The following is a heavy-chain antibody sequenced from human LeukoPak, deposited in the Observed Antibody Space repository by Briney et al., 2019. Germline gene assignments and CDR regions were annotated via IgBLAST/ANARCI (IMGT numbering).Heavy chain of an antibody. CDR1: GGSIGSYY. CDR3: ARGGSGYALNWFDP. D-gene: IGHD5-12*01. Sequence: PTETLPLTCTVSGGSIGSYYWSWIRQPPGKGLEWIGYISYSGSTNYNPSLKSRVTISVDTSKNQFSLKLSSVTAADTAVYYCARGGSGYALNWFDPWGQGTLVTVSS. V-gene: IGHV4-59*01. CDR2: ISYSGST. J-gene: IGHJ5*02.